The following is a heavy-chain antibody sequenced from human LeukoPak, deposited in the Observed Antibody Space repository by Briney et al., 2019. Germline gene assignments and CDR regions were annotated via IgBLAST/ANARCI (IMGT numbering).Heavy chain of an antibody. J-gene: IGHJ3*02. V-gene: IGHV4-38-2*02. CDR2: IYHSGST. CDR3: ARDPPHYSNYGGGAFDI. Sequence: PSETLSLTCAVSGYSISSGYYWGWIRQPPGKGLEWIGSIYHSGSTYYNPSLKSRVTVSVDTSKNQFSLKLSSVTAADTAVYYCARDPPHYSNYGGGAFDIWGQGTMVTVSS. D-gene: IGHD4-11*01. CDR1: GYSISSGYY.